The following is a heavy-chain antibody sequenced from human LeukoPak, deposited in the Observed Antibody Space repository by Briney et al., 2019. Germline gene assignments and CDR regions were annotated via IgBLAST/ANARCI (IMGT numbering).Heavy chain of an antibody. CDR1: GGSISSYY. Sequence: SETLSLTCTVSGGSISSYYWSWIRQPPGKGLEYIGYISYSGSTNYNPSLRSRVTISVDTSKNQFSLKLSSVTAADTAVYYCAREKGREAVVRGNWFDPWGQGTLVTVSS. CDR2: ISYSGST. V-gene: IGHV4-59*01. J-gene: IGHJ5*02. CDR3: AREKGREAVVRGNWFDP. D-gene: IGHD6-19*01.